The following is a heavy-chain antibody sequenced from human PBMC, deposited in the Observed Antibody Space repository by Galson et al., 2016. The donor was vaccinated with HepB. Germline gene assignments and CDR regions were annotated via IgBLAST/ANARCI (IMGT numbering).Heavy chain of an antibody. D-gene: IGHD6-13*01. CDR1: GGSVNSGRYY. V-gene: IGHV4-61*01. Sequence: LSLTCTVSGGSVNSGRYYWCWLRQPPGKGLEWIGYVYYSGITNYNPSLKSRVAISVDTSKNQFSLKLTSVTAADTAVYYCARVFSSSWFYYFDFWGQGIQVTVSS. CDR3: ARVFSSSWFYYFDF. CDR2: VYYSGIT. J-gene: IGHJ4*02.